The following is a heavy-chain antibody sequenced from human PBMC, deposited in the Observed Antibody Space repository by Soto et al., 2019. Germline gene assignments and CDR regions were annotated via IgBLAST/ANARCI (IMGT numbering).Heavy chain of an antibody. CDR3: ARDTRSSSSPLTTLLTYYFSYSGMDV. V-gene: IGHV3-30-3*01. CDR1: GFTFSSYA. CDR2: ISYDGSNK. D-gene: IGHD6-6*01. J-gene: IGHJ6*02. Sequence: GGSLRLSCAASGFTFSSYAMHWVRQAPGKGLEWVAVISYDGSNKYHADSVKGRFTISRDNSKNTLYLQMNSLRAEDTAVYYCARDTRSSSSPLTTLLTYYFSYSGMDVWGQGTTVTVSS.